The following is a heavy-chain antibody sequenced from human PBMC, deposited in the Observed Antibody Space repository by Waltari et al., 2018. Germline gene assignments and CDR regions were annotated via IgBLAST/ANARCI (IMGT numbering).Heavy chain of an antibody. J-gene: IGHJ6*02. CDR1: GYTLPSYA. Sequence: QVQLVQSGAEGKKPGAAVKVSCKASGYTLPSYAMHWERQAPGERRAWKGWINAGNGNTKYSQKFQCRVTITRDTSASTAYMELSSLRSEDTAVYYCSRARFDDYYYYGMDVWVQGTTVTVSS. CDR2: INAGNGNT. V-gene: IGHV1-3*01. D-gene: IGHD3-3*01. CDR3: SRARFDDYYYYGMDV.